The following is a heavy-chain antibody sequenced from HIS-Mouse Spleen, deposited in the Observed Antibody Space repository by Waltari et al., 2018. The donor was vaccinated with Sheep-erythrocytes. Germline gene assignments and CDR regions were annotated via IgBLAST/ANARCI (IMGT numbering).Heavy chain of an antibody. CDR3: AKVRTVNYWYFDL. V-gene: IGHV3-30*18. Sequence: QVQLVESGGGVVQPGRSLRLSCAASGFTFSSYGMHWVRQAPGKGLGLVAVISKDGSNKYYADSGNGRFTISRDNSKNTLYLQMNSLRAEDTAVYYCAKVRTVNYWYFDLWGRGTLVTVSS. D-gene: IGHD1-1*01. CDR2: ISKDGSNK. J-gene: IGHJ2*01. CDR1: GFTFSSYG.